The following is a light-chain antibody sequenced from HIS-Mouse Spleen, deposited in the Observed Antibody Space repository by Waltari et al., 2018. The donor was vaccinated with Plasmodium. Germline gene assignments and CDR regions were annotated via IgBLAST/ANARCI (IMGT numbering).Light chain of an antibody. CDR3: CSYAGSSTFV. J-gene: IGLJ3*02. Sequence: QSALTQPASVSGSPGQSITISCTGTRSDVGSSNLVSWYQQPPGKAPKLMIDEGSKRPSGVSNRFSGSKSGNTASLTISGLQAEDEADYYCCSYAGSSTFVFGGGTKLTVL. CDR1: RSDVGSSNL. V-gene: IGLV2-23*03. CDR2: EGS.